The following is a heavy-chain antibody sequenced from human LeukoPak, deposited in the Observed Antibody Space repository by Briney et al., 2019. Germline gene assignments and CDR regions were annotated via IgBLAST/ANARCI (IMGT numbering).Heavy chain of an antibody. Sequence: GGSLRLSCTASGFTVSSNYMSWVRQAPGKGLEWVSIIYSGSTTYYADSVKGRFTISRDNSKNTLYLQMNSLRAEDTAVYYCARGGYDFWSGYSRGYYYYYMDVWGKGTTVTVSS. V-gene: IGHV3-53*05. D-gene: IGHD3-3*01. CDR2: IYSGSTT. CDR1: GFTVSSNY. J-gene: IGHJ6*03. CDR3: ARGGYDFWSGYSRGYYYYYMDV.